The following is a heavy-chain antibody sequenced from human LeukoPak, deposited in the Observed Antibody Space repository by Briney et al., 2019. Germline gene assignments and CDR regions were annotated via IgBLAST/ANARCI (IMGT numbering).Heavy chain of an antibody. V-gene: IGHV3-30-3*01. CDR3: ARDRSGWSPGYFDY. Sequence: PGGSLRLSCAASGFTFSSYAMPWVRQAPGKGLEWVAVISYDGSNKYYADSVKGRFTISRDNSKNTLYLQMNSLRAEDTAVYYCARDRSGWSPGYFDYWGQGTLVTVSS. D-gene: IGHD6-19*01. J-gene: IGHJ4*02. CDR1: GFTFSSYA. CDR2: ISYDGSNK.